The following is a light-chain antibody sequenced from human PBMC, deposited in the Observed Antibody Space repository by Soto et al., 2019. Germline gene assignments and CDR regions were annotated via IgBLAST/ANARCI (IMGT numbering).Light chain of an antibody. CDR1: QTVSRY. V-gene: IGKV3-11*01. J-gene: IGKJ4*01. CDR3: PASPTWTFLT. Sequence: VLTQSPATLSLSPGERATLSCRASQTVSRYLAWYQQKPGQAPRLLNYYGYNRATGVPAMFSGSGSGTDYTLIIIVVEPEYYVLCFCPASPTWTFLTLGSGTKVDI. CDR2: YGY.